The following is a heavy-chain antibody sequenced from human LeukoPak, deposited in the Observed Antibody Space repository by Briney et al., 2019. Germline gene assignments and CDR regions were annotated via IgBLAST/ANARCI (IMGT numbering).Heavy chain of an antibody. CDR2: IKQDGSEK. J-gene: IGHJ6*02. CDR3: ASTYYDFWSGYPYGMDV. CDR1: GFTFSSYW. D-gene: IGHD3-3*01. V-gene: IGHV3-7*01. Sequence: GGSLRLSCAASGFTFSSYWMSWVRQAPGKGLEWVANIKQDGSEKYYVDSVKGRFTISRDNAKNSLYLQMNSLRAEDTAVYYCASTYYDFWSGYPYGMDVWGQGTTVTVSS.